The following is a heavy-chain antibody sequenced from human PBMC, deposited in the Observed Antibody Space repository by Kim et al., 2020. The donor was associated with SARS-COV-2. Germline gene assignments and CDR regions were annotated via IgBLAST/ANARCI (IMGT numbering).Heavy chain of an antibody. D-gene: IGHD6-6*01. J-gene: IGHJ6*02. CDR2: ISYDGSNK. Sequence: GGSLRLSCAASGFTFSSYGMHWVRQAPGKGLEWVAVISYDGSNKYYADSVKGRFTISRDNSKNTLYLQMNSLRAEDTAVYYCAKDRGSSSQYYYYYGMDVWGQGTTVTASS. V-gene: IGHV3-30*18. CDR1: GFTFSSYG. CDR3: AKDRGSSSQYYYYYGMDV.